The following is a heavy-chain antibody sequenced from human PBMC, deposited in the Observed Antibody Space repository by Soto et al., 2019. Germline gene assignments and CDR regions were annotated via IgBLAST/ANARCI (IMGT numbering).Heavy chain of an antibody. Sequence: SSETLSLTCAVSGGSISSSNWWSWVRQPPGKGLEWIGEIYHSGSTNYNPSLKSRVTISVDTPKNQFSLKLSSVTAADTAVYYCARVVNYYDSSGYRYYFDNWGQGTPVTV. CDR2: IYHSGST. CDR1: GGSISSSNW. J-gene: IGHJ4*02. V-gene: IGHV4-4*02. CDR3: ARVVNYYDSSGYRYYFDN. D-gene: IGHD3-22*01.